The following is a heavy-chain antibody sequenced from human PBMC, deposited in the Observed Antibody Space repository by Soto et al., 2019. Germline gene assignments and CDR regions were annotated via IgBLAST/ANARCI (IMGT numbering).Heavy chain of an antibody. V-gene: IGHV3-23*01. J-gene: IGHJ6*02. CDR3: AKGRGPGGYDFWSGYYCYYGMDV. CDR1: GFTFSSYA. D-gene: IGHD3-3*01. CDR2: ISGSGGST. Sequence: GGSLRLSCAASGFTFSSYAMSWVRQAPGKGLEWVSAISGSGGSTYYADSVKGRFTISRDNSKNTLYLQMNSLRAEDTAVYYCAKGRGPGGYDFWSGYYCYYGMDVWGQGTTVTVSS.